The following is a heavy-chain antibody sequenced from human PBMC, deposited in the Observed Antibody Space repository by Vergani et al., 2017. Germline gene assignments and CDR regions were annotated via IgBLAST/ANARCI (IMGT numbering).Heavy chain of an antibody. Sequence: EVQLLESGGGLVQPGGSLRLSCAASGFTFSSYAMSWVRQAPGKGLEWVSAISGSGGSTYYADSVKGRFTISRDNSKNTLYLQMNSLRAEDTAVYYCAKVRRLLGYCSGGSCYPDYWGQGTLVTVSS. D-gene: IGHD2-15*01. CDR1: GFTFSSYA. CDR2: ISGSGGST. V-gene: IGHV3-23*01. CDR3: AKVRRLLGYCSGGSCYPDY. J-gene: IGHJ4*02.